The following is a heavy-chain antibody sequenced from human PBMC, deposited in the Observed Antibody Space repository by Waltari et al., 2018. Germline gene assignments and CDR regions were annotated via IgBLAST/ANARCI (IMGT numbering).Heavy chain of an antibody. CDR3: AKVGRIQLWFVDY. CDR1: GFTFSSYA. Sequence: EVQLLESGGGLVQPGGSLRLSCAASGFTFSSYAMSWVRQAPGKGLEWVSAISGSGVSTYYADSGKGRFTISRDNSKNTLYLQMNSLRAEDTAVYYCAKVGRIQLWFVDYWGQGTLVTVSS. V-gene: IGHV3-23*01. D-gene: IGHD5-18*01. CDR2: ISGSGVST. J-gene: IGHJ4*02.